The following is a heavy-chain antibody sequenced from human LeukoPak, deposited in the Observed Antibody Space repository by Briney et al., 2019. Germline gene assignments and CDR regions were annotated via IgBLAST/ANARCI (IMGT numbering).Heavy chain of an antibody. CDR3: ARDRDSRWDFDL. Sequence: GGSLRLSCAASGFTFISYAMSWVRQAPGKGLEWVASIKQDGSETYYVDSVKGRFTLSRDNAKNSLYLQMNSLRADDTAVYYCARDRDSRWDFDLWGRGTLVTVSS. V-gene: IGHV3-7*01. D-gene: IGHD3-22*01. J-gene: IGHJ2*01. CDR2: IKQDGSET. CDR1: GFTFISYA.